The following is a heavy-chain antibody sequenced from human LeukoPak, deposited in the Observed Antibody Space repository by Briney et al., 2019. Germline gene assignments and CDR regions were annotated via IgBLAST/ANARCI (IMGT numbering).Heavy chain of an antibody. CDR3: ARGGCSSTSCYDYYYYGMDV. CDR1: GGSFSGYY. J-gene: IGHJ6*02. CDR2: INHSGST. D-gene: IGHD2-2*01. V-gene: IGHV4-34*01. Sequence: SETLSLTCAVYGGSFSGYYWSWIRPPPGKGLEWIGEINHSGSTNYNPSLKSRVTISVDTSKNQFSLKLSSVTAADTAVYYCARGGCSSTSCYDYYYYGMDVWGQGTTVTVSS.